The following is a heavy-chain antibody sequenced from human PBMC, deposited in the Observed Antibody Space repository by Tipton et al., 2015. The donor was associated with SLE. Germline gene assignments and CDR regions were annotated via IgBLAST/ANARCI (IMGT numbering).Heavy chain of an antibody. CDR1: GSPISSHN. V-gene: IGHV4-59*11. Sequence: TLSLTCTVSGSPISSHNWGWIQQPPGKGLEWVGYSSDSGSTNYNPSLASRLTISVDTSKNQFSLRLSSVTAADTAVYYCARGREVYDSFDSWGQGTLVTVSS. D-gene: IGHD2-8*01. CDR2: SSDSGST. J-gene: IGHJ4*02. CDR3: ARGREVYDSFDS.